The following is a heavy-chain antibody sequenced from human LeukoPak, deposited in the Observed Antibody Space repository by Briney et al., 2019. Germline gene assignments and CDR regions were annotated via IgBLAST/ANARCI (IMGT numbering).Heavy chain of an antibody. J-gene: IGHJ3*02. CDR2: IRYDGSNK. V-gene: IGHV3-30*02. Sequence: GGSLRLSCAASGFTFSSYGMHWVRQAPGKGLEWVAFIRYDGSNKYYADSVKGRFTISRDNSKNTLYLQMNSLRAEDTAVYYCAKVLASGYDFRWAFDIWGQGTMVTVSS. CDR3: AKVLASGYDFRWAFDI. CDR1: GFTFSSYG. D-gene: IGHD5-12*01.